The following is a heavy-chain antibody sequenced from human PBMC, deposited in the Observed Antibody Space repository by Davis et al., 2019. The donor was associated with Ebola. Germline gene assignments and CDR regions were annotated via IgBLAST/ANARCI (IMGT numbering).Heavy chain of an antibody. J-gene: IGHJ4*02. CDR1: GFTFGDYA. CDR3: ARDLVVVAADYFDY. V-gene: IGHV3-21*01. Sequence: GESLKISCTASGFTFGDYAMSWFRQAPGKGLEWVSSISSSSSYIYYADSVKGRFTISRDNAKNSLYLQMNSLRAEDTAVYYCARDLVVVAADYFDYWGQGTLVTVSS. D-gene: IGHD2-15*01. CDR2: ISSSSSYI.